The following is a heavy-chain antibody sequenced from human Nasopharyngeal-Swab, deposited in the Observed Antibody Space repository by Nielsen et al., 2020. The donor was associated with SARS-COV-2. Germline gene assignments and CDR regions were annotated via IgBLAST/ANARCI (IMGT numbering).Heavy chain of an antibody. CDR2: IYTSGST. D-gene: IGHD3-3*01. V-gene: IGHV4-4*07. Sequence: SETLFLTCTVSGGSISSYYWSWIRQPAGKGLEWIGRIYTSGSTNYNPSLKSRVTMSVDTSKNQFSLKLSSVTAADTAVYYCARNPMDYYDFWSGYYYNWFDPWGQGTLVTVSS. CDR3: ARNPMDYYDFWSGYYYNWFDP. CDR1: GGSISSYY. J-gene: IGHJ5*02.